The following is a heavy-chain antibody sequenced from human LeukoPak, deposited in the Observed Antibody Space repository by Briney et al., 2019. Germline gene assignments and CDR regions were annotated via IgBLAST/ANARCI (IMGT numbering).Heavy chain of an antibody. CDR1: GYTFTSYG. J-gene: IGHJ6*03. D-gene: IGHD3-3*01. V-gene: IGHV1-18*01. Sequence: ASVKVSCKASGYTFTSYGISWVRQAPGQGLEWMGWISAYNGNTNYAQKLQGRVTITTDTSTSTAYMELRSLRSDDTAVYYCARVPISTIFGVVIIRGYYYYMDVWGKGTTVTVSS. CDR3: ARVPISTIFGVVIIRGYYYYMDV. CDR2: ISAYNGNT.